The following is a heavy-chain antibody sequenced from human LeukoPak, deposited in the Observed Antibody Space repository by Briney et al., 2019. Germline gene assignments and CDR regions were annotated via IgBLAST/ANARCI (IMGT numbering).Heavy chain of an antibody. Sequence: ASVRVSCKASGYTFTSYYIHWVRQAPGQGLEWMGIINPSGGSTNYAQKFQGRVTMTRDTSTSTVYMELSSLRSEDSAVYYCARWTTTYLDYWGQGTLVTVSS. J-gene: IGHJ4*02. CDR3: ARWTTTYLDY. CDR2: INPSGGST. CDR1: GYTFTSYY. V-gene: IGHV1-46*01. D-gene: IGHD4-11*01.